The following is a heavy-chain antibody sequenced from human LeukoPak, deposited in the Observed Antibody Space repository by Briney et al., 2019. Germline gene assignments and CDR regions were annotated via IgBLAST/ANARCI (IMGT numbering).Heavy chain of an antibody. CDR1: GYTFTNSG. CDR3: AKDLGRYRNNFFDY. J-gene: IGHJ4*02. V-gene: IGHV1-18*01. CDR2: ISPYSGST. Sequence: ASVKVSCKSSGYTFTNSGISWVRQAPGQGLEWMGWISPYSGSTNYAQNLQGRVIMTTDTSTSTTYMELRSLRSDDTAVYYCAKDLGRYRNNFFDYWGQGNLVTVSS. D-gene: IGHD1-26*01.